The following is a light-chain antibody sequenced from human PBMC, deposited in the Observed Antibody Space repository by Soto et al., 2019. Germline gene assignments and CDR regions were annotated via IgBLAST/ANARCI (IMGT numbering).Light chain of an antibody. Sequence: DIVMTQSPGTLSVSPGERATLFCRASQSVRSSLAWYQQKPGQDPRLFIYDASTRATGIPARFSGSGSGTEFTLTISSLQSEDVAVYYCQQYHSPPLACGGGTNVGIK. J-gene: IGKJ4*01. CDR1: QSVRSS. V-gene: IGKV3-15*01. CDR3: QQYHSPPLA. CDR2: DAS.